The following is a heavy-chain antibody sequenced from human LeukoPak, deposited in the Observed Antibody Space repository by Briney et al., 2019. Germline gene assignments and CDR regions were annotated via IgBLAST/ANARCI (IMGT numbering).Heavy chain of an antibody. CDR1: RFTFSRYA. Sequence: GGSLRLSCAASRFTFSRYAMSWVRQAPGKGLEWVSAISGSGGSTYYADSVKGRFTISRDNSKNTLLLQMNSLRAEDTAVYYCAIEPQYSDYIYYFDYWGQGTLVTVSS. J-gene: IGHJ4*02. CDR3: AIEPQYSDYIYYFDY. D-gene: IGHD5-12*01. V-gene: IGHV3-23*01. CDR2: ISGSGGST.